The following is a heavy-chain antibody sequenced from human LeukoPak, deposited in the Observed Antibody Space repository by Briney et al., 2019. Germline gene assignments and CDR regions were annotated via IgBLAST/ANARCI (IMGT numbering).Heavy chain of an antibody. CDR3: AREGGYDSFFDY. CDR2: IRYDGSNK. Sequence: GGSLRLSCAASGFTFSSYGMHWVRQAPGKGLEWVAFIRYDGSNKYYADSVKGRFTISRDNAKNSLYLQMNSLRAEDTAVYYCAREGGYDSFFDYWGQGTLVTVSS. V-gene: IGHV3-30*02. D-gene: IGHD5-12*01. CDR1: GFTFSSYG. J-gene: IGHJ4*02.